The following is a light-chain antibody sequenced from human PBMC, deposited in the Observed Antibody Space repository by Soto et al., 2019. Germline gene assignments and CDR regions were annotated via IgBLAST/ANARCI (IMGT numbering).Light chain of an antibody. V-gene: IGLV2-8*01. CDR1: NSDVGGYNY. CDR2: EVN. Sequence: QSVLTQAPSASGAPGQAVPTSCTGNNSDVGGYNYVSWYQQHPGKAPKLMIYEVNKRPSGVPDRFSGSKSGNTASLTVSGLQAEDEADYYCSSYAGTPFVFGTGTKVTVL. J-gene: IGLJ1*01. CDR3: SSYAGTPFV.